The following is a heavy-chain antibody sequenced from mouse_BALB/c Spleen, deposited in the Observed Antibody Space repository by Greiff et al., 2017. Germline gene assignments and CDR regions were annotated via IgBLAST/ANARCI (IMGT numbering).Heavy chain of an antibody. J-gene: IGHJ2*01. CDR3: ARKGLEVLHYFDY. CDR2: INSDGGST. Sequence: EVKLVESGGGLVQPGESLKLSCESNEYEFPSHDMSWVRKTPEKRLELVAAINSDGGSTYYPDTMERRFIISRDNTKKTLYLQMSSLRSEDTALYDCARKGLEVLHYFDYWGQGTTLTVSS. D-gene: IGHD2-14*01. V-gene: IGHV5-2*01. CDR1: EYEFPSHD.